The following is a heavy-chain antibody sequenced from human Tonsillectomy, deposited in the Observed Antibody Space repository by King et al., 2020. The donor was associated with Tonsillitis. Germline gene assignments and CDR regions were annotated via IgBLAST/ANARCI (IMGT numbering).Heavy chain of an antibody. CDR1: GGSFSGYF. CDR3: ARGPYYDTLTGYLALDS. D-gene: IGHD3-9*01. V-gene: IGHV4-34*01. Sequence: VQLQQLGAGLLKPSETLFLTCAVYGGSFSGYFGSWIRQPPGKGLEWIGGISQSGSTNHNPSLTSRVTISADASNKKFSLNLTSVTAADTAVYFCARGPYYDTLTGYLALDSWGQGTLVTVSS. CDR2: ISQSGST. J-gene: IGHJ4*02.